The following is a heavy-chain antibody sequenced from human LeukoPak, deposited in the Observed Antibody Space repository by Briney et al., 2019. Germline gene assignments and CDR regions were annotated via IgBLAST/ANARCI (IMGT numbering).Heavy chain of an antibody. D-gene: IGHD6-6*01. CDR3: AKDMGRGQQVVDY. CDR2: ISRSGRSGDST. V-gene: IGHV3-23*01. J-gene: IGHJ4*02. CDR1: GFTFSSYA. Sequence: GGSLRLSCAASGFTFSSYAMSWVRQAPGKGLEWVSTISRSGRSGDSTYYADSVKGRFTISRDNSKNTLYLQMNSLRTEDTAVYYCAKDMGRGQQVVDYWGQGTLVTVSS.